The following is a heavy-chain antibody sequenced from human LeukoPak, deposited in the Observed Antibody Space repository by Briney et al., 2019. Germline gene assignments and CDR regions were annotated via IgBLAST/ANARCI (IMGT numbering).Heavy chain of an antibody. Sequence: GGSLRLSCAASVFTFSSYAMHWVRQAPGKGLEWVTFIWYDGSNKYYADSVKGRFTTSRDNSKNTLYLQMNSLRAEDTAVYYCARDTSYGMDVWGQGTTVTVSS. CDR1: VFTFSSYA. CDR2: IWYDGSNK. CDR3: ARDTSYGMDV. V-gene: IGHV3-33*01. J-gene: IGHJ6*02.